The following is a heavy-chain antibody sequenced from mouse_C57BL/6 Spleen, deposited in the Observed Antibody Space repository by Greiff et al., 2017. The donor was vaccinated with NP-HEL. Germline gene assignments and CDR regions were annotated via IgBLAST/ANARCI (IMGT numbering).Heavy chain of an antibody. V-gene: IGHV5-17*01. CDR3: ARDYGYDDEGNFDY. J-gene: IGHJ2*01. D-gene: IGHD2-2*01. Sequence: VQVVESGGGLVKPGGSLKLSCAASGFTFSDYGMHWVRQAPEKGLEWVAYISSGSSTTYYADTVKGRFTISRDNAKNTLFLQMTRLRSEDTAMYYFARDYGYDDEGNFDYWGQGTTLTVSS. CDR2: ISSGSSTT. CDR1: GFTFSDYG.